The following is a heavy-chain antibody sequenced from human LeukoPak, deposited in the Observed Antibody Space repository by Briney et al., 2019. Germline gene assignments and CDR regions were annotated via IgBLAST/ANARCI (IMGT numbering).Heavy chain of an antibody. CDR1: GGTFTNYA. D-gene: IGHD6-13*01. V-gene: IGHV1-69*13. CDR2: IIPMFSTS. J-gene: IGHJ6*02. CDR3: ARHSGHSSWYYGLDV. Sequence: SVKVSCKASGGTFTNYAFSWVRQAPGQGLEWMGGIIPMFSTSRYAQKFEGRVTITADESTSTASMELGSLKSEDTAEYYCARHSGHSSWYYGLDVWGQGTTVIVSS.